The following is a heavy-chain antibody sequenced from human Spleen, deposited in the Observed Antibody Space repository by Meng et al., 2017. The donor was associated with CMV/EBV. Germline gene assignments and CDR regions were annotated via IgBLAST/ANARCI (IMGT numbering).Heavy chain of an antibody. Sequence: GESLKISCAASGFTFSSYGMNWVRQAPGKGLEWVASIRHDGSTKYYTDSVKGRFTISRDDSKNTLYLQMNSLRADDTTLYYCAKDQVVLGHYAFDIWGQGTMVTVSS. CDR1: GFTFSSYG. V-gene: IGHV3-30*02. D-gene: IGHD2-8*02. CDR3: AKDQVVLGHYAFDI. CDR2: IRHDGSTK. J-gene: IGHJ3*02.